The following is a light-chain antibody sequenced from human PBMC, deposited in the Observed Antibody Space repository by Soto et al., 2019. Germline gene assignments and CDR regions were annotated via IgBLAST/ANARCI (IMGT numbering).Light chain of an antibody. Sequence: DIQMTPSPSTLSASVGDRVPITYRTRQTISIWLASYQQKPGKAPKLLIYVASILESGFPSSFSGSGSRTDFTRTISSLQADDFATYYCQQYNSYRTLRQGTKV. CDR3: QQYNSYRT. CDR2: VAS. V-gene: IGKV1-5*01. J-gene: IGKJ1*01. CDR1: QTISIW.